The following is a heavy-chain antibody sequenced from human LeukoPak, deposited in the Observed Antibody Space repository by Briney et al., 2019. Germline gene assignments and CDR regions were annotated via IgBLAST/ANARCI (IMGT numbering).Heavy chain of an antibody. D-gene: IGHD3-22*01. Sequence: GGSLRLSCAAPGFAFDGYWMHWGRQAPWKGLGGGSGVKWNGGSTGYADSVRGRFTISRDNAKNSLYLQMNSLRAEDTALYYCARDGPPYYDSTRDAFDIWGQGTMVTVSS. J-gene: IGHJ3*02. CDR2: VKWNGGST. CDR3: ARDGPPYYDSTRDAFDI. CDR1: GFAFDGYW. V-gene: IGHV3-20*04.